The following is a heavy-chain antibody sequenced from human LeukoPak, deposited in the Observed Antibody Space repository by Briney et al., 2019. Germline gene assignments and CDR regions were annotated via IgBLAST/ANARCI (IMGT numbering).Heavy chain of an antibody. CDR3: ARVPYYYGSGRYYFDY. D-gene: IGHD3-10*01. J-gene: IGHJ4*02. CDR1: GGSFSGCY. V-gene: IGHV4-34*01. Sequence: SETLSLTCAVYGGSFSGCYWSWIRQPPGKGLEWIGEINHSGSTNYNPSLKSRVTISVDTSKNQFSLKLSSVTAADTAVYYCARVPYYYGSGRYYFDYWGQGTLVTVSS. CDR2: INHSGST.